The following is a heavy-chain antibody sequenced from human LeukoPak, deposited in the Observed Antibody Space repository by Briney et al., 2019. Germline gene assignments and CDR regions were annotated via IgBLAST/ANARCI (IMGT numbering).Heavy chain of an antibody. Sequence: GGSLRLSCAASGFTFSSYAMSWVRQAPGKGLEWVSAISGSGGSTYYADSVKGRFTISRDNSRNTLDLQMNSLGPEDTAVYYCAKEYDSGGYGAYFDYWGQGTLVTVSS. CDR1: GFTFSSYA. J-gene: IGHJ4*02. CDR2: ISGSGGST. D-gene: IGHD3-10*01. CDR3: AKEYDSGGYGAYFDY. V-gene: IGHV3-23*01.